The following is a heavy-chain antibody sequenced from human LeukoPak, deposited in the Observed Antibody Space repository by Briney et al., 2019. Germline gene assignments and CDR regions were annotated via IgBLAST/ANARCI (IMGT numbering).Heavy chain of an antibody. V-gene: IGHV1-18*01. CDR1: GYTFTSYG. CDR3: ARAHYDSSGYYWGRYYYYYYYMDV. J-gene: IGHJ6*03. CDR2: ISAYNGNT. D-gene: IGHD3-22*01. Sequence: GASVKVSCKASGYTFTSYGISWVRQAPGQGLEWMGWISAYNGNTNYAQKLQGRVTMTTDTSTSTAYMELRSLRSDDTAVYYCARAHYDSSGYYWGRYYYYYYYMDVWGKGTTVTVSS.